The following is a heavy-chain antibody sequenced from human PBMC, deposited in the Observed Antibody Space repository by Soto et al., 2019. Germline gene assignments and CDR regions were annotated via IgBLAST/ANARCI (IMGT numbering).Heavy chain of an antibody. Sequence: LRLSCAASGFAFSNHAMSWVRQAPGMGLEWVSGISGTPLATYYADSVKGRFTISRDDSSNTLSLQMSGLRAEDAAVYFCARAPRPIRNWYHFDFWGQGTLVTVSS. CDR2: ISGTPLAT. CDR1: GFAFSNHA. J-gene: IGHJ4*02. D-gene: IGHD6-13*01. CDR3: ARAPRPIRNWYHFDF. V-gene: IGHV3-23*01.